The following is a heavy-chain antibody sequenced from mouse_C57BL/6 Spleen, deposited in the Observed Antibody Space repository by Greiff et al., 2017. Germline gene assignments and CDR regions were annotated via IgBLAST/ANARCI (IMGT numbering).Heavy chain of an antibody. Sequence: QVQLQQSGAELVKPGASVKMSCKASGYAFSSYWMNWVKQRPGQGLEWIGQIYPSDGDTNYNGKFKGKATLTVDKSSSTAYLQLSSLTSKDSAFYVCARYYYGRIDYYSMDYWGQGTSVTVSS. J-gene: IGHJ4*01. CDR2: IYPSDGDT. V-gene: IGHV1-80*01. CDR3: ARYYYGRIDYYSMDY. CDR1: GYAFSSYW. D-gene: IGHD1-1*01.